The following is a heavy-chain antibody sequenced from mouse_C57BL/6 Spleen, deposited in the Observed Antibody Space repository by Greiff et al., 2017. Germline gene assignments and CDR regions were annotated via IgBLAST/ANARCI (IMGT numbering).Heavy chain of an antibody. CDR3: AKHDMVTTRGAWFAY. V-gene: IGHV2-9*01. Sequence: VQLQQSGPGLVAPSQSLSITCTVSGFSLTSYGVDWVRQPPGKGLEWLGVIWGGGSTNYNSALMSRLSISKDNSKSQVCLKMNSLQTDDTAMYYCAKHDMVTTRGAWFAYWGQGTLVTVSA. CDR1: GFSLTSYG. J-gene: IGHJ3*01. D-gene: IGHD2-2*01. CDR2: IWGGGST.